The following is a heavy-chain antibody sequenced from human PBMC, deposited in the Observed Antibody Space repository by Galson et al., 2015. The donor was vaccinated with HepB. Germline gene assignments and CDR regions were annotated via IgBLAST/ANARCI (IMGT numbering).Heavy chain of an antibody. V-gene: IGHV3-7*01. Sequence: SLRLSCAASGFTFSSYWMSWVRLAPGKGLEWVANIKQDGSERYYVDSVKGRFTISRDNAKKSLSLQMNSLRAEDTAVYFCARSKYDLYFYYGMDVWGQGTTVTVSS. D-gene: IGHD3-3*01. CDR3: ARSKYDLYFYYGMDV. J-gene: IGHJ6*02. CDR1: GFTFSSYW. CDR2: IKQDGSER.